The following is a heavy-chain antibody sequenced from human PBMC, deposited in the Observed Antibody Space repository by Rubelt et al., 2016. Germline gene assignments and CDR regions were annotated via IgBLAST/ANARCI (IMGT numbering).Heavy chain of an antibody. V-gene: IGHV1-18*04. CDR1: G. D-gene: IGHD6-13*01. Sequence: GISWVRQAPGQGLEWTGWISAYNGNTNYAQKLQGRVTMTTDTSTSTAYMELRSLRTDDTAVYYCARWGIAAIFDYWGQGTLVIVSS. J-gene: IGHJ4*02. CDR3: ARWGIAAIFDY. CDR2: ISAYNGNT.